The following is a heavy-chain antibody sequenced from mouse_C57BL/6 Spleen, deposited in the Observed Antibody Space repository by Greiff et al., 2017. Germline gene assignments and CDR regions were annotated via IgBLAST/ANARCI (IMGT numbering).Heavy chain of an antibody. CDR2: ISYDGSN. D-gene: IGHD3-2*02. V-gene: IGHV3-6*01. J-gene: IGHJ2*01. Sequence: VQLQQSGPGLVKPSQSLSLTCSVTGYSITSGYYWNWIRQFPGNKLEWMGYISYDGSNNYNPSLKNRISITRDTSKNQFFLKLNSVTTEDTATYYCARTAQATSYFDYWGQGTTLTVSS. CDR1: GYSITSGYY. CDR3: ARTAQATSYFDY.